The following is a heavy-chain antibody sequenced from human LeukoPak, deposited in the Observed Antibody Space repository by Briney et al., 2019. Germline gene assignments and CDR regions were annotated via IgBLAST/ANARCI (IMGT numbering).Heavy chain of an antibody. Sequence: SETLSLTCTVSGGSISDNSYYWGWIRQPPGKGLDWIGRIYYSGSTYYKPALKSRVTISVDTSKNQFSLRLTSVTAADTAVYWCARLRLRRDQIDYWGQGTLVTVSS. J-gene: IGHJ4*02. V-gene: IGHV4-39*01. CDR2: IYYSGST. CDR1: GGSISDNSYY. D-gene: IGHD4-17*01. CDR3: ARLRLRRDQIDY.